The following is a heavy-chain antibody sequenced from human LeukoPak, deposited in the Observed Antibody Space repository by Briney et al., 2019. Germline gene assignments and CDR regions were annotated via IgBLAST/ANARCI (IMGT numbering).Heavy chain of an antibody. V-gene: IGHV3-23*01. CDR2: ISGSGGST. Sequence: PGGSLRLSCAASGFTFSSYAMSWVRQAPGKGLEWVSAISGSGGSTYYAASVKGRFTISRDNSKNTLYLQMNSLRAEDTAVYYCAKVRGRWLVRRRVDGDYYFDYWGQGTLVTVSS. D-gene: IGHD6-19*01. J-gene: IGHJ4*02. CDR1: GFTFSSYA. CDR3: AKVRGRWLVRRRVDGDYYFDY.